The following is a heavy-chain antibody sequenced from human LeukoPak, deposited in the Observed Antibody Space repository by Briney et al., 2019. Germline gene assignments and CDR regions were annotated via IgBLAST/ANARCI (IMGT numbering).Heavy chain of an antibody. V-gene: IGHV4-39*01. J-gene: IGHJ4*02. Sequence: SETLSLTFTVSGGSISSNGYYWGWIRQPPGKGLEWIGSIYYSGSTYYNPSLKSRVTISVDTSKNQFSLKLSSVTAADTAVYYCARLGGELVDYWGQGTLVIVSS. CDR1: GGSISSNGYY. CDR2: IYYSGST. D-gene: IGHD1-26*01. CDR3: ARLGGELVDY.